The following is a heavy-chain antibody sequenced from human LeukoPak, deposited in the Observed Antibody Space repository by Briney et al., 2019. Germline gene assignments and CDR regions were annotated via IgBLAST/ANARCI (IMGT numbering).Heavy chain of an antibody. V-gene: IGHV4-59*01. CDR1: GGSINYYY. CDR3: ARETPGAGQFDY. J-gene: IGHJ4*02. D-gene: IGHD7-27*01. CDR2: IYYSGGT. Sequence: PSETLSLTCTVSGGSINYYYWMWIRQPPGKGLEWIGYIYYSGGTHYNPSLKSRVTMLVDTSKNQFSLKLTAVTAADTAVYYCARETPGAGQFDYWGQGSLVTVSS.